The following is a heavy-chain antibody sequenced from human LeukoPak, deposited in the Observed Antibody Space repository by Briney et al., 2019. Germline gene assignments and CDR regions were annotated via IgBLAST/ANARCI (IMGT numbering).Heavy chain of an antibody. CDR1: GGSISSSNYF. J-gene: IGHJ4*02. V-gene: IGHV4-39*07. CDR2: LYYSGGT. CDR3: AIPRDGYNRYFDY. Sequence: SESLSLTCTVSGGSISSSNYFWGWIRQPPGKGLEWIGSLYYSGGTYYNPSLKSRVTISVDTSKNQFSLKLSSVTAADTAVYYCAIPRDGYNRYFDYWGQGTLVTVSS. D-gene: IGHD5-24*01.